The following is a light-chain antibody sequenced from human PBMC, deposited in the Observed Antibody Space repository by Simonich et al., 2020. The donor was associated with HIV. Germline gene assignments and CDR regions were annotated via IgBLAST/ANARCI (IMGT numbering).Light chain of an antibody. CDR1: QDISSY. CDR2: AAS. J-gene: IGKJ2*02. Sequence: IQLTQSPSFLSASVGDRVTITCRASQDISSYLNWYKQKPGKAPKLLIYAASSLQSGVPSRFSGSGSGTEFTLTINSLQPDDFATYYCQQYHSYSRTFGQGTKLEIK. V-gene: IGKV1-9*01. CDR3: QQYHSYSRT.